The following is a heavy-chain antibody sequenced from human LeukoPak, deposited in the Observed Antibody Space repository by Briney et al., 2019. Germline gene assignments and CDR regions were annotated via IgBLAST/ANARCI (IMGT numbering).Heavy chain of an antibody. Sequence: PGGSLRLSCAASGFTFSSYWMSWVRQAPGKGLEWVANIKQDGSEKYYVDSVKGRFTISRDNAKNSLYLQMNSLRAEDTAVYYCARDSHRPYYYGSGSSWGAFDIWGQGTMVTVSS. V-gene: IGHV3-7*01. CDR2: IKQDGSEK. D-gene: IGHD3-10*01. CDR1: GFTFSSYW. CDR3: ARDSHRPYYYGSGSSWGAFDI. J-gene: IGHJ3*02.